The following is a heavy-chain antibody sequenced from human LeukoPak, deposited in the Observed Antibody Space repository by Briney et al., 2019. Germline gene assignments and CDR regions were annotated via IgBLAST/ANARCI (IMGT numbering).Heavy chain of an antibody. CDR3: AREYDCSIDRGSCSN. Sequence: PGGSLRLSCAASGFSVSGNSMSWVRQAPGKGLEWVSVIYSGGITNYADSVKGRFTISRDSSKNTVSLRMNSLRAEDTAVYYCAREYDCSIDRGSCSNWGQGTLVTVSS. V-gene: IGHV3-66*01. CDR2: IYSGGIT. D-gene: IGHD2-15*01. J-gene: IGHJ4*02. CDR1: GFSVSGNS.